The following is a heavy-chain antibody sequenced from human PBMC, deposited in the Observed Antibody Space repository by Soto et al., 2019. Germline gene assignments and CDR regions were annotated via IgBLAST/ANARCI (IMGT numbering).Heavy chain of an antibody. CDR1: GGSISSGGYY. V-gene: IGHV4-31*03. Sequence: QVQLQESGPGLVKPSQTLSLTCTVSGGSISSGGYYWSWIRQHPGKGLEWIGYIYYSGSTYYNPSLQSRVTISVDTSKNQFSLKLSSVTAADTAVYYCARHYDYGDYGRHFDYWGQGTLVTVSS. D-gene: IGHD4-17*01. J-gene: IGHJ4*02. CDR3: ARHYDYGDYGRHFDY. CDR2: IYYSGST.